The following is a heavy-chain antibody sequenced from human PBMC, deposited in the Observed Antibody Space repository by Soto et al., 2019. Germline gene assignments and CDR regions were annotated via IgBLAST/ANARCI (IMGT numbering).Heavy chain of an antibody. CDR1: GFTFSSYG. Sequence: PGGSLRLSCAASGFTFSSYGMHWVRQAPGKGLEWVAAISYDGSNKYYADSVKGRFTISRDNSKNTLYLQMNSLRAEDTAVYYCAATYYYDRGYFDYWGQGTLVTVSS. J-gene: IGHJ4*02. V-gene: IGHV3-30*03. D-gene: IGHD3-22*01. CDR2: ISYDGSNK. CDR3: AATYYYDRGYFDY.